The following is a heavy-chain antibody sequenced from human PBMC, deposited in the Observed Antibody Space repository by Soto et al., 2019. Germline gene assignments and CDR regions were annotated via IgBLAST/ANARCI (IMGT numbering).Heavy chain of an antibody. Sequence: QVHLVESGGGLVKPGGSLRLSCAASGFTFSAYYMSWIRQAPGKGLEWLSYISNSGDNVYYADSVKGRFTVSRDNAKNSMYLQINSTTADDTALYYCARGGSYGWGFDYWGQGTLVTVSS. CDR2: ISNSGDNV. V-gene: IGHV3-11*01. J-gene: IGHJ4*02. CDR3: ARGGSYGWGFDY. CDR1: GFTFSAYY. D-gene: IGHD1-26*01.